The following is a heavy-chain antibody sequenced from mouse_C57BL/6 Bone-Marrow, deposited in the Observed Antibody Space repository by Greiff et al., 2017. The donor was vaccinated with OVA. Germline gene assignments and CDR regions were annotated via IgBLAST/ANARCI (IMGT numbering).Heavy chain of an antibody. Sequence: VKLQQPGAELVRPGTSVKLSCKASGYTFTSYWMHWVKQRPGQGLEWIGVIDPSDSYTNYNQKFKGKATLTVDTSSSTAYMQLSSLTSEDSAVYYCARDYSNYVDWYFDVWGTGTTVTVSS. J-gene: IGHJ1*03. D-gene: IGHD2-5*01. V-gene: IGHV1-59*01. CDR1: GYTFTSYW. CDR3: ARDYSNYVDWYFDV. CDR2: IDPSDSYT.